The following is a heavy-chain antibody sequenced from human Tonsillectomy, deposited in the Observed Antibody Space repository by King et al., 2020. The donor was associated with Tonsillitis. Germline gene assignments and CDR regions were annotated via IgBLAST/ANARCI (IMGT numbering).Heavy chain of an antibody. J-gene: IGHJ2*01. V-gene: IGHV4-34*01. CDR3: ARPKMERSSSWSRSRWYFDL. D-gene: IGHD6-13*01. Sequence: VQLQQWGAGLLKPSETLSLTCAVYGGSFSGYYWSWIRQPPGKGLEWIGEINHSGSTNYNPSLKSRVTISVDTSKNQFSLKLSSVTAADTAVYYCARPKMERSSSWSRSRWYFDLWGRGTLVTVSS. CDR2: INHSGST. CDR1: GGSFSGYY.